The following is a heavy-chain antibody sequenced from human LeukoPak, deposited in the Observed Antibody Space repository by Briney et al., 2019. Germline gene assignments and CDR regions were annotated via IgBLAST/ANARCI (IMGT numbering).Heavy chain of an antibody. J-gene: IGHJ4*02. Sequence: SETLSLTCTVSGGSISSSSYYWGWVGQPPGTGGEWVGSIYYSGSTYYNPSLKSRVTISVDTSKNQFSLKLSSVTAADTAVYYCASAGYYYDSSGYYYSDYWGQGTLVTVSS. CDR2: IYYSGST. D-gene: IGHD3-22*01. CDR3: ASAGYYYDSSGYYYSDY. V-gene: IGHV4-39*01. CDR1: GGSISSSSYY.